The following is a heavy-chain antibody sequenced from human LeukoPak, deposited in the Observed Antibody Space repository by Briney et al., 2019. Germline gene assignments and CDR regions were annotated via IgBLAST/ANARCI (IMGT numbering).Heavy chain of an antibody. D-gene: IGHD5-24*01. V-gene: IGHV4-39*01. Sequence: PETLSLTCTVSGGSISSSSYYWGWIRQPPGKGLEWIGSIYYSGSTYYNSSLKSRLTISVDTSKNQFSLKLSSATAADTAVYYCARLQRNYYYYMDVWGKGTTVTVSS. J-gene: IGHJ6*03. CDR2: IYYSGST. CDR1: GGSISSSSYY. CDR3: ARLQRNYYYYMDV.